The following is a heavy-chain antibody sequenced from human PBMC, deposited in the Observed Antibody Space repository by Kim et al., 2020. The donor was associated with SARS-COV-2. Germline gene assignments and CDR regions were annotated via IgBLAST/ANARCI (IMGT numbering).Heavy chain of an antibody. CDR2: ISAYNGNT. V-gene: IGHV1-18*01. CDR1: GYTFTSYG. J-gene: IGHJ4*02. D-gene: IGHD3-10*01. Sequence: ASVKVSCKASGYTFTSYGISWVRQAPGQGLEWMGWISAYNGNTNYAQKLQGRVTMTTDTSTSTAYMELRSLRSDDTAVYYCARMYYGSGSYYNEYWGQGTLVTVSS. CDR3: ARMYYGSGSYYNEY.